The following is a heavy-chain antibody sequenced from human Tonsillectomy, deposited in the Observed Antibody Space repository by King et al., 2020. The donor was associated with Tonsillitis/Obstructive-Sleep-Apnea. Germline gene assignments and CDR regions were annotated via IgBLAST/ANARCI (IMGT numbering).Heavy chain of an antibody. D-gene: IGHD4-17*01. CDR1: GYTFTGDY. CDR2: INPNSGGT. CDR3: AREVRGAVTTSWYFDL. V-gene: IGHV1-2*06. Sequence: QLVQSGAEVKKPGASVKVSCKASGYTFTGDYMHWVRQAPGQGLEWMGRINPNSGGTNYAQKFQGRVTMTRDTSISTAYMELSRLRSDDTAVYYCAREVRGAVTTSWYFDLWGRGTLVTVSS. J-gene: IGHJ2*01.